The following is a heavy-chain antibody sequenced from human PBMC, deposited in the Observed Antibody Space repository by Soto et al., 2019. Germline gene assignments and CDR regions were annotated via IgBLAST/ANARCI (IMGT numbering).Heavy chain of an antibody. D-gene: IGHD1-26*01. CDR3: ARDSVRIGSYSGY. V-gene: IGHV1-18*01. Sequence: QVQLVQSGAEVKKPGASVKVSCKASGYTFTNYGISWVRQAPGQGPEWVGWISTYNGNTHYAQKLQDRLTLTSDTSTRTAYMELRSLRSDDTAVYYCARDSVRIGSYSGYWGQGTLVTVSS. J-gene: IGHJ4*02. CDR2: ISTYNGNT. CDR1: GYTFTNYG.